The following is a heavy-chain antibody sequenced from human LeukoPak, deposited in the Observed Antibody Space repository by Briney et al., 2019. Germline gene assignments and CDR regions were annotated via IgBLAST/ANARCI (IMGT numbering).Heavy chain of an antibody. Sequence: GGSLRLSCAASGFNFNTYWMSWVRQAPGKWLEWVGNINQDGSGTYFVDSMRGRFSISRDNARNSVYLQVNSLRVEDTAMYYCATXXPXCTTISCYGGHEYWGQGTLVTVSS. V-gene: IGHV3-7*03. CDR2: INQDGSGT. CDR3: ATXXPXCTTISCYGGHEY. D-gene: IGHD2-2*01. J-gene: IGHJ4*02. CDR1: GFNFNTYW.